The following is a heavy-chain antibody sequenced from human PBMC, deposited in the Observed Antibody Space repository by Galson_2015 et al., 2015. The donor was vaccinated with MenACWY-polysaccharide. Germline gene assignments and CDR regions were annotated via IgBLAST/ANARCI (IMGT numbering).Heavy chain of an antibody. V-gene: IGHV1-2*06. CDR3: AGGGSAYDYDY. J-gene: IGHJ4*02. CDR2: INPNSGGT. CDR1: GYTFTDYY. D-gene: IGHD3-22*01. Sequence: SVKVSCKASGYTFTDYYIHWVRQAPGQGLEWMGRINPNSGGTNFAQKFQDRVTMTRDTSISTAYMELSRLRSDDTALYYCAGGGSAYDYDYWGQGTLVTVSS.